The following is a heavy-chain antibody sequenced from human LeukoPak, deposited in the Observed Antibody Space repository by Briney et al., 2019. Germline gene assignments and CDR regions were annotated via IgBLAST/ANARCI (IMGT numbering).Heavy chain of an antibody. D-gene: IGHD5-12*01. CDR2: IIPISGTA. Sequence: GASVKVSCKASGGTFSSYAISWVRQAPGQGLEWMGGIIPISGTANYAQKFQGRVTITADESTSTAYMELSSLRSEDTAVYYCARSYSGYVNWFDPWGQGTLVTVSS. J-gene: IGHJ5*02. V-gene: IGHV1-69*13. CDR3: ARSYSGYVNWFDP. CDR1: GGTFSSYA.